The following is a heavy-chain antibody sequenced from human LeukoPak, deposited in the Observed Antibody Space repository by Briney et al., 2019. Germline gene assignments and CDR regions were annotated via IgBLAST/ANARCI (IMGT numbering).Heavy chain of an antibody. CDR3: ARDSSGYFYLDF. CDR1: GGSISSTNW. J-gene: IGHJ4*02. Sequence: PSETLSLTCGVSGGSISSTNWWSWVRQPPGKGLEWIGDIYHSGSINYNPSLKSRVSISVDKSKNQFSLKLSSVTAADTAVYYCARDSSGYFYLDFWGQGALVTVSS. CDR2: IYHSGSI. V-gene: IGHV4-4*02. D-gene: IGHD3-22*01.